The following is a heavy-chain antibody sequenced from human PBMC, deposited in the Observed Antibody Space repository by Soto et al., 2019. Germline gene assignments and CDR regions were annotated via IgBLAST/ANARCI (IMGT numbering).Heavy chain of an antibody. J-gene: IGHJ4*02. CDR2: TSYDGNNE. V-gene: IGHV3-30*18. Sequence: GSLRLSCAASGFPFSNYAMHWVRQAPGKGLEWVALTSYDGNNEYYTDSVKGRFTISRDNSKNTLFLQMNSPRPEDTAVYYCAKDKGVFNWATSYFDYWGQGALVTVSS. CDR3: AKDKGVFNWATSYFDY. D-gene: IGHD1-1*01. CDR1: GFPFSNYA.